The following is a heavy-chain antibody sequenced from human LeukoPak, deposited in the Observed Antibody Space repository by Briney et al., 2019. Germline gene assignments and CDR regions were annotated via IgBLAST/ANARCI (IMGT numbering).Heavy chain of an antibody. V-gene: IGHV4-59*01. J-gene: IGHJ4*02. Sequence: SETLSLTCTVSGGSISSSYWNWIRQPPGRGLEWIGDIHYSGSTNYNPSLKSRVTISVDTSKNQFSLKLSSVTAADTAVYYCARGSKVGATKFDYWGQGTLVTVSS. CDR2: IHYSGST. CDR3: ARGSKVGATKFDY. CDR1: GGSISSSY. D-gene: IGHD1-26*01.